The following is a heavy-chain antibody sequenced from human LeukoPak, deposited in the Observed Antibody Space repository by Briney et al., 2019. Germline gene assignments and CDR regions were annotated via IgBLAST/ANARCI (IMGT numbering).Heavy chain of an antibody. CDR2: MSGSGYYT. J-gene: IGHJ5*01. CDR3: AKGGPSSSYYAPWWFDS. CDR1: GFAFSNFA. Sequence: GGSLRLSCAASGFAFSNFAMSWVRQAPGKGLEWVSAMSGSGYYTYYVESVKGRFTISRDNSKNTLYLHMNSLRADDTAVYYCAKGGPSSSYYAPWWFDSWGQGTLVTVSS. V-gene: IGHV3-23*01. D-gene: IGHD3-10*01.